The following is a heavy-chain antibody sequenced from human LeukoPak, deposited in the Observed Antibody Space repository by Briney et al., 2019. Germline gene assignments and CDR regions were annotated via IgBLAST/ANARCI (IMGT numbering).Heavy chain of an antibody. J-gene: IGHJ4*02. D-gene: IGHD6-13*01. CDR2: INHSGST. CDR1: GGSFSGYY. Sequence: PSETLSLTCAVYGGSFSGYYRSWIRQPPGKGLEWIGEINHSGSTNYNPSLKSRVTISVDTSKNQFSLKLSSVTAADTAVYYCATDSSSWSYFDYWGQGTLVTVSS. CDR3: ATDSSSWSYFDY. V-gene: IGHV4-34*01.